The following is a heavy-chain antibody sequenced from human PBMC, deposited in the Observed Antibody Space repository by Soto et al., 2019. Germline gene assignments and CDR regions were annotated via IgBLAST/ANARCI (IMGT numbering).Heavy chain of an antibody. V-gene: IGHV3-23*01. CDR2: FSGGGGGT. J-gene: IGHJ5*02. D-gene: IGHD1-1*01. CDR3: VRWNGFGDR. CDR1: GFIISDYG. Sequence: EVQLLDSGGGLVQPGGSLRLSCAVSGFIISDYGVTWVRQAPGKGLEWVSGFSGGGGGTFYADSVKGRFTISRDDPKNTAYLQMNSLGAEETAVYYCVRWNGFGDRWGQGPLVTVSS.